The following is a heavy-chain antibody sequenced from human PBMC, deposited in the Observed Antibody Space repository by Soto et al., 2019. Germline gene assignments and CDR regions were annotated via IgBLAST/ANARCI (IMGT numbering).Heavy chain of an antibody. CDR2: ISSSSSYI. CDR3: ARAYCSGGSCYPFDY. D-gene: IGHD2-15*01. V-gene: IGHV3-21*01. CDR1: GFTFSSYS. J-gene: IGHJ4*02. Sequence: GGSLRLSCAASGFTFSSYSINWVRQAPGKGLEWVSSISSSSSYIYYVDSVKGRFTISRDNAKNSLYLQMNSLRAEDTAVYYCARAYCSGGSCYPFDYWGQGTPVTVSS.